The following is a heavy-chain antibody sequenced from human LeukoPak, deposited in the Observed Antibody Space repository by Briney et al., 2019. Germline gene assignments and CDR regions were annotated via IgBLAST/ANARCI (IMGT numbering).Heavy chain of an antibody. CDR1: GFTFSDYS. Sequence: GGSLRLSCAASGFTFSDYSMNWVRQAPWKGLEWVSYISLSSTIYYADSVKGRFTISRDNAKNSLYLQMNSLRAEDSAVYYCARIDSGAYYGYFHHWGQGTLVTVSS. CDR3: ARIDSGAYYGYFHH. CDR2: ISLSSTI. D-gene: IGHD3-22*01. J-gene: IGHJ1*01. V-gene: IGHV3-48*01.